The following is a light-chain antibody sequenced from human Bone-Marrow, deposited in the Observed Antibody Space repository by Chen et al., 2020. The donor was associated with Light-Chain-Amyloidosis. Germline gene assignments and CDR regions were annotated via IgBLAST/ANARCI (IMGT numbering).Light chain of an antibody. J-gene: IGLJ3*02. CDR2: DDS. Sequence: SYVLTQPSSVSVAPGQTATIACGGNNIGSTSVHWYQQTPGQAPLLVVYDDSDLPSGIPERVSGSNAGNRATLTSSRVEAGDEADYDCQVWDRSSDRPVFGGGTKLTFL. V-gene: IGLV3-21*02. CDR3: QVWDRSSDRPV. CDR1: NIGSTS.